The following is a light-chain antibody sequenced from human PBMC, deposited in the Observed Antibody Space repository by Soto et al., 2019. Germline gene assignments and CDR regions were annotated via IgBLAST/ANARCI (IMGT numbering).Light chain of an antibody. V-gene: IGKV3-20*01. Sequence: DIVLTQSPGALSLSPGERATLCCRASQSVSSSFLAWYQQKPGQAPRLLIYGASSRATGIPDRFSGSGSGTDFTLTISRLEPEDFAVYYCQQYDSSPRTFGQGTKVEIK. J-gene: IGKJ1*01. CDR1: QSVSSSF. CDR2: GAS. CDR3: QQYDSSPRT.